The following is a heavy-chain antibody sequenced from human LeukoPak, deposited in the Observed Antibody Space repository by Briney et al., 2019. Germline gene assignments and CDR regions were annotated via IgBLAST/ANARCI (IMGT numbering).Heavy chain of an antibody. CDR1: GGSISSYY. CDR3: AREGYYDFWSGYSPAPPYNWFDP. J-gene: IGHJ5*02. Sequence: SETLSLTCTVSGGSISSYYWSWIRQPPGKGLEWIGYIYYSGSTNYNPSLKSRVTISVDTSKNQFSLKLSSVTAADTAAYYCAREGYYDFWSGYSPAPPYNWFDPWGQGTLVTVSS. V-gene: IGHV4-59*01. CDR2: IYYSGST. D-gene: IGHD3-3*01.